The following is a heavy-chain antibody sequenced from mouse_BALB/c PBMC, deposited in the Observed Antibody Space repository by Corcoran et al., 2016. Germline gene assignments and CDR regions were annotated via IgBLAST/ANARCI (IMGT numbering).Heavy chain of an antibody. CDR3: AREGYYYGSSYRYYAMDY. CDR1: GYSFTGYT. V-gene: IGHV1-18*01. J-gene: IGHJ4*01. D-gene: IGHD1-1*01. CDR2: INPYNGGT. Sequence: EVQLQQSGPELVKPGASMKISCKASGYSFTGYTMNWVKQSHGKNLEWIGLINPYNGGTSYNQKFKGKATLTVDKSSSTAYMELLSLTSEDSAVYYCAREGYYYGSSYRYYAMDYWGQGTSVPVSS.